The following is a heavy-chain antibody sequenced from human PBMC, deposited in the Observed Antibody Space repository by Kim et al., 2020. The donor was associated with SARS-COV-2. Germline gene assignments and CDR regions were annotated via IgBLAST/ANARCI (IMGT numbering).Heavy chain of an antibody. Sequence: SETLSLTCAVSSGAFRNSFWIWVRQSPGKGLEWIGEVTHLGSTSYSPSLQSRLTISLDTSNNHFSLRLTSVTAADSAVLYCGRGREVAWEHVAYWGQGT. D-gene: IGHD5-12*01. CDR1: SGAFRNSF. V-gene: IGHV4-34*01. J-gene: IGHJ4*02. CDR3: GRGREVAWEHVAY. CDR2: VTHLGST.